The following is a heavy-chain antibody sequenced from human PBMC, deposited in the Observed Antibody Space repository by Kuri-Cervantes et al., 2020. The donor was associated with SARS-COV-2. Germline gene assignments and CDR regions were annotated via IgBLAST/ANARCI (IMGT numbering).Heavy chain of an antibody. CDR2: ISGSGGTT. Sequence: GGSLRLSCGASGFTFSSYAMSWVRQAPGKGLEWVSVISGSGGTTYYADSVEGRFTVSRDNSKNTLYLQMNSLRAEDTAVYYCASGRIYDSSGYSPGGFDCWGQGTLVTVSS. V-gene: IGHV3-23*01. D-gene: IGHD3-22*01. CDR1: GFTFSSYA. J-gene: IGHJ4*02. CDR3: ASGRIYDSSGYSPGGFDC.